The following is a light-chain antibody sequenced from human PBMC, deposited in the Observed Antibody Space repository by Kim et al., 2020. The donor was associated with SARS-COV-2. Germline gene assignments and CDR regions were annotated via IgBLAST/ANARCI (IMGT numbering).Light chain of an antibody. CDR3: QKYNRAPWT. CDR2: AAS. CDR1: QDITNK. Sequence: ASVGHRVTIACRASQDITNKLGWYQQQPGKVPKLLIYAASTLQSGVPSRFSGSGSGTDFTLTISSLQPEDAATYYCQKYNRAPWTFGQGTKVDIK. J-gene: IGKJ1*01. V-gene: IGKV1-27*01.